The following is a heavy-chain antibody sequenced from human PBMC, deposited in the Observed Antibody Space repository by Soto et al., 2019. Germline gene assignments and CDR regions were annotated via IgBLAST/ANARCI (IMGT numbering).Heavy chain of an antibody. CDR2: ISWNSGSI. CDR1: GFILDECA. J-gene: IGHJ3*02. V-gene: IGHV3-9*01. CDR3: ASKRYTTGWHTVALDI. D-gene: IGHD6-19*01. Sequence: EVQMVESGGGLVQPGRSLRLSCVASGFILDECAMHWVRQAPGKGLEWVSGISWNSGSIGYADSVKGRFTISRDNAKNSLYLQMDSLRAEDTALYYCASKRYTTGWHTVALDIWGQGTLVTVSS.